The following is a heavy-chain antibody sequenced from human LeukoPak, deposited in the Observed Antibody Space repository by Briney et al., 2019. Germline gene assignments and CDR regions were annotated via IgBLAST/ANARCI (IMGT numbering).Heavy chain of an antibody. CDR2: INHSGST. V-gene: IGHV4-34*01. J-gene: IGHJ4*02. CDR3: ARGLQGNYPDY. CDR1: GFTFSNAW. D-gene: IGHD4-11*01. Sequence: KAGGSLRLSCAASGFTFSNAWMSWVRQAPGKGLEWIGEINHSGSTNYNPSLKSRVTISVDTSKNQFSLKLSSVTAADTAVYYCARGLQGNYPDYWGQGTLVTVSS.